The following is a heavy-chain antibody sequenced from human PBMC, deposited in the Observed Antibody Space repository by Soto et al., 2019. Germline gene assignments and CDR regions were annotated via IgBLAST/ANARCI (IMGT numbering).Heavy chain of an antibody. Sequence: GSLRLSCAASGFTFSSYAMSWVRQAPGKGLEWVSAISGSGGSTYYADSVKGRFTISRDNSKNTLYLQMNSLRAEDTAVYYCAKETALPTVTKLYYFDYWGQGTLVTVSS. CDR1: GFTFSSYA. V-gene: IGHV3-23*01. CDR3: AKETALPTVTKLYYFDY. CDR2: ISGSGGST. D-gene: IGHD4-4*01. J-gene: IGHJ4*02.